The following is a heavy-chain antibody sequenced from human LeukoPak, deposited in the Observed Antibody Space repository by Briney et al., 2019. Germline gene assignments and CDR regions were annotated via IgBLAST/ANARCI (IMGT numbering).Heavy chain of an antibody. CDR1: GFTFDDYA. D-gene: IGHD5-12*01. J-gene: IGHJ4*02. CDR2: ISWNSDTI. CDR3: ATNGGGDSGYGNFDY. Sequence: GGSMRLSCAVSGFTFDDYAMHWVRLVPGKGLEWVSGISWNSDTIGYGDSVKGRFTISRDNAKNSLYLQMNSLRPEDTALYYCATNGGGDSGYGNFDYWGQGTLVTVSS. V-gene: IGHV3-9*01.